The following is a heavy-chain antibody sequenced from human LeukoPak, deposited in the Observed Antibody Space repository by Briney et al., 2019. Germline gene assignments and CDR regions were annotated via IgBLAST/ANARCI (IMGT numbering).Heavy chain of an antibody. CDR3: ARDRGPAAILRPWYLDY. CDR1: GYTFTSYG. Sequence: ASVKVSCKASGYTFTSYGISWVRQAPGQGLEWMGWISAYNGITNYAQKLQGRVTMTTDTSTSTAYMELRSLRSDDTAVYYCARDRGPAAILRPWYLDYWGQGTLVTVSS. V-gene: IGHV1-18*01. CDR2: ISAYNGIT. D-gene: IGHD2-2*02. J-gene: IGHJ4*02.